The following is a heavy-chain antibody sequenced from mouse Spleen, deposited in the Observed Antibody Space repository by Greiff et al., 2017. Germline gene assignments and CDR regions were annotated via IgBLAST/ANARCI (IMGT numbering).Heavy chain of an antibody. V-gene: IGHV1-69*01. CDR1: GYTFTSYW. D-gene: IGHD2-4*01. J-gene: IGHJ3*01. CDR3: ARSDYSWFAY. CDR2: IDPSDSYT. Sequence: QVQLQQPGAELVMPGASVKLSCKASGYTFTSYWMHWVKQRPGQGLEWIGEIDPSDSYTNYNQKFKGKARLTVDKSSSTAYMQLSSLTSEDSAVYYCARSDYSWFAYWGQGTLVTVSA.